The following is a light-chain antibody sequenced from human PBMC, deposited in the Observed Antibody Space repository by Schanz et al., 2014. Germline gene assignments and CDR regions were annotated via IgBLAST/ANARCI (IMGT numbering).Light chain of an antibody. V-gene: IGLV2-14*01. Sequence: QSALTQPRSVSGSPGQSVTISCTGTSNDVGGYDHVSWYQQHPGKAPKLMIYDVSNRPSGVSNRFSGSKSGNTASLTISGLQAEDEADYYCSSYSSGTTLVIFGGGTKLTVL. J-gene: IGLJ2*01. CDR2: DVS. CDR3: SSYSSGTTLVI. CDR1: SNDVGGYDH.